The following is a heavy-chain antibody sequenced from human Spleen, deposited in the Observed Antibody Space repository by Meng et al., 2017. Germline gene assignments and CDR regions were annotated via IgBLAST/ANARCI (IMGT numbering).Heavy chain of an antibody. CDR1: GFTFSGYY. CDR2: ISSSGSTK. Sequence: GESLKISCAASGFTFSGYYMSWVRQAPGKGLEWVSCISSSGSTKYYADSVKGRFTISRDNAKNALYLQMNGLRTEETALYYCAKGNITSRRYYFDDWGQGALVTVSS. CDR3: AKGNITSRRYYFDD. D-gene: IGHD1-14*01. V-gene: IGHV3-11*01. J-gene: IGHJ4*02.